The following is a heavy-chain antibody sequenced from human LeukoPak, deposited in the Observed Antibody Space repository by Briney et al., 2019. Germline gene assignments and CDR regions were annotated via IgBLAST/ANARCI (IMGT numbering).Heavy chain of an antibody. J-gene: IGHJ6*03. D-gene: IGHD1-7*01. Sequence: GASVKVSCKASGYTFNTYGITWVRQAPGQGLEWMGWISGYNGKTKYAQKLQDRVTMTTDTSTTTAYMELRSLRSDDTAVYYCATRERYNWNYWRFSDYMDVWGKGTTVTVSS. V-gene: IGHV1-18*01. CDR1: GYTFNTYG. CDR3: ATRERYNWNYWRFSDYMDV. CDR2: ISGYNGKT.